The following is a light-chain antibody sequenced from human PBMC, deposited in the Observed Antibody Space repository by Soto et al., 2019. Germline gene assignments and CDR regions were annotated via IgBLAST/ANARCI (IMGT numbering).Light chain of an antibody. CDR3: CSYTTSNTRQIV. CDR1: SSDVGGYNY. Sequence: LTQPASASGSPGQSITISCTGTSSDVGGYNYVSWYQQHPGKAPKFMIYDVSNRPSGVSNRFSGSKSGNTASLTISGLQAEDEADYYCCSYTTSNTRQIVFGTGTKVTVL. J-gene: IGLJ1*01. V-gene: IGLV2-14*01. CDR2: DVS.